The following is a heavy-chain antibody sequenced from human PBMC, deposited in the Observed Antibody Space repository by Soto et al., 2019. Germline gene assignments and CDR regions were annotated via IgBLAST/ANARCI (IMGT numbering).Heavy chain of an antibody. CDR3: ARHVSPPKGVAAAGTKGFDP. CDR1: GYSFTSYW. Sequence: PGESLKISCNGSGYSFTSYWIGWVRQMPGKGLEWMWIIYPGDSDTRYSPSFQGQVTISADKSISTAYLQWSSLKASDTAMYYCARHVSPPKGVAAAGTKGFDPWGQGTLVTVSS. D-gene: IGHD6-13*01. J-gene: IGHJ5*02. CDR2: IYPGDSDT. V-gene: IGHV5-51*01.